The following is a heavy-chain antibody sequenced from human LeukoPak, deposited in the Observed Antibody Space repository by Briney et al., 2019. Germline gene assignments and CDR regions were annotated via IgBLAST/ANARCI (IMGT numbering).Heavy chain of an antibody. Sequence: GGSLRLSCAASGFTFSSYAMSWVRQAPGKGLEWVSYISSSSSTIYYADSVKGRFTISRDNAKNSLYLQMNSLRAEDTAVYYCARGLLWFGELSVYWGQGTLVTVSS. D-gene: IGHD3-10*01. CDR3: ARGLLWFGELSVY. CDR1: GFTFSSYA. V-gene: IGHV3-48*04. CDR2: ISSSSSTI. J-gene: IGHJ4*02.